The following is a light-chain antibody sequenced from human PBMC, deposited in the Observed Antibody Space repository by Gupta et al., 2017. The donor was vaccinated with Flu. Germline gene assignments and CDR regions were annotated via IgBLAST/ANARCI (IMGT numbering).Light chain of an antibody. J-gene: IGLJ2*01. CDR3: CSYGGSKF. CDR1: SSDVGGYNY. Sequence: GQSVTISCTRTSSDVGGYNYVSWYQQHPGKAPKLIIYEVNKRPSGVPDRFSGSKSGNTASLTVSGLLAEDEADYYCCSYGGSKFFGGGTKLTVL. V-gene: IGLV2-8*01. CDR2: EVN.